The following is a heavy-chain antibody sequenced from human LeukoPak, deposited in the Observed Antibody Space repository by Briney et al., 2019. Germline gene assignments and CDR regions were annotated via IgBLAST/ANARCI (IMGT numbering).Heavy chain of an antibody. V-gene: IGHV1-69*04. D-gene: IGHD4-17*01. CDR2: IVPILGIT. CDR1: GGTFSSYA. J-gene: IGHJ4*02. CDR3: AREGGYGDYGYFDY. Sequence: ASVKVSCKASGGTFSSYAISWVRQAPGQGLEWMGRIVPILGITNFAQKFQGRVTITADKSTSTAYMELSSLRSEDTTVYYCAREGGYGDYGYFDYWGQGTLVTVSS.